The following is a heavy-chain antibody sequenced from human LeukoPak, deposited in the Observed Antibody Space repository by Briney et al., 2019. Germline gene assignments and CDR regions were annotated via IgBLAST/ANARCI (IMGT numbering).Heavy chain of an antibody. D-gene: IGHD5-24*01. CDR3: AKYRLVWLPAPVFDY. Sequence: GGSLRLSCAASGFTFSDYYMSWIRQAPGKGLEWVSYISSSGGTIYYADSVKGRFTISRDNAKNSLSLHMNSLSAEDTAVYYCAKYRLVWLPAPVFDYWGQGTLVTVSS. CDR1: GFTFSDYY. V-gene: IGHV3-11*04. CDR2: ISSSGGTI. J-gene: IGHJ4*02.